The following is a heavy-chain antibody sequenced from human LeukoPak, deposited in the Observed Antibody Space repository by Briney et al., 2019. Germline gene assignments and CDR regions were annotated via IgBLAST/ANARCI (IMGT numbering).Heavy chain of an antibody. V-gene: IGHV3-9*01. J-gene: IGHJ6*02. CDR2: ISWNSGSI. CDR3: AKDIFRYYYYGMDV. D-gene: IGHD2/OR15-2a*01. CDR1: GFTFDDYA. Sequence: QPGGSLRLSCAASGFTFDDYAMHWVRQAPGKGLEWVSGISWNSGSIGYADSVKGRFTISRDNAKNSLYLQMNSLRAEDTALYYCAKDIFRYYYYGMDVWGQGTTVTVSS.